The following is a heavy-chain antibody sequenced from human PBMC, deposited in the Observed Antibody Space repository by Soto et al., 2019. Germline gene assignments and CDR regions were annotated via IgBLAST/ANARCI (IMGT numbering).Heavy chain of an antibody. D-gene: IGHD1-26*01. CDR1: GFTFSNAW. V-gene: IGHV3-15*07. CDR2: IKSKTDGGTT. CDR3: TTDGGGQWELRFQH. Sequence: EVQLVESGGGLVKPGGSLRLSCAASGFTFSNAWMNWVRQAPGKGLEWVGRIKSKTDGGTTDYAETVKGRFTISRDDSKNTLYLRMNSMKTEDTAVYYCTTDGGGQWELRFQHWGQGTLVTVSS. J-gene: IGHJ1*01.